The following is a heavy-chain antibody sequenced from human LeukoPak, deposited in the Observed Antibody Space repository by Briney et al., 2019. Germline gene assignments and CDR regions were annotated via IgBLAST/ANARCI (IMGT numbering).Heavy chain of an antibody. CDR2: IGSKAYGGTT. Sequence: PGGSLRLSCTASGFTFGDYAMSWVRQAPGKGLEWVGFIGSKAYGGTTEYAASVKGRFTISRDDSKSIAYLQMNSLKTEDTAVYYCTRDENSSSWSRPGYYYYGMDVWGQGTTVTVSS. D-gene: IGHD6-13*01. V-gene: IGHV3-49*04. J-gene: IGHJ6*01. CDR1: GFTFGDYA. CDR3: TRDENSSSWSRPGYYYYGMDV.